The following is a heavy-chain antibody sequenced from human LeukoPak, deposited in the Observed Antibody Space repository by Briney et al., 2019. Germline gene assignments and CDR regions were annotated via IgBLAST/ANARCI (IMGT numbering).Heavy chain of an antibody. CDR3: ATVFKGSSLQDY. V-gene: IGHV3-74*03. D-gene: IGHD3-10*01. CDR1: GFTITNNW. CDR2: IKMDERSA. J-gene: IGHJ4*02. Sequence: GGSLRLSCTVSGFTITNNWMYWVRQAPGRGLVWVSRIKMDERSAVYADSVKGRFIISRDNAKNTVYLQMNSLRADDTAVYYCATVFKGSSLQDYWGQGTLLTVSS.